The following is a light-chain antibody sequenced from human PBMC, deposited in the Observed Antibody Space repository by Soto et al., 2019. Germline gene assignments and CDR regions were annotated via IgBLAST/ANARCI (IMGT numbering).Light chain of an antibody. CDR2: EVT. CDR1: TSDVGAYNY. Sequence: QSALTQPPSASGSPGQSVTTSSTGTTSDVGAYNYVSWYQQHAGKPPKLVIYEVTKRPSGVPDRFSGSKSANTASLTVSGLQAEDEADYYCSSFASSNTWVFGGGTKLTVL. J-gene: IGLJ3*02. CDR3: SSFASSNTWV. V-gene: IGLV2-8*01.